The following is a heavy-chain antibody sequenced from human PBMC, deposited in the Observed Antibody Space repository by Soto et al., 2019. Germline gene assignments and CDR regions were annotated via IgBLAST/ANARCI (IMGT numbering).Heavy chain of an antibody. CDR2: INSDGSST. J-gene: IGHJ6*03. D-gene: IGHD1-1*01. CDR3: ARYNWNDVHYYYYYMDV. V-gene: IGHV3-74*01. Sequence: SLSLSCAASGFTFSRYWMHWVRQAPGKGLVWVSRINSDGSSTSYADSVKGRFTISRDNAKNTLYLQMNSLRAEDTAVYYCARYNWNDVHYYYYYMDVWGKGTTVTVSS. CDR1: GFTFSRYW.